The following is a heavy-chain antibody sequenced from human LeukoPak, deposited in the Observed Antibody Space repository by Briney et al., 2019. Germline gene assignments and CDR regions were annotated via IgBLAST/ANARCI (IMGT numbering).Heavy chain of an antibody. CDR1: GFTFSSYG. J-gene: IGHJ4*02. CDR3: AREGDCSSTSCYAFDY. CDR2: IWYDGSNK. Sequence: GRSLRLSCAASGFTFSSYGMHWVRQAPGKGLEWVAVIWYDGSNKYYADSVKGRFTISRDNSKNTLYLQMNSLRAEDTAVYYCAREGDCSSTSCYAFDYWGQGTLVTVSS. V-gene: IGHV3-33*01. D-gene: IGHD2-2*01.